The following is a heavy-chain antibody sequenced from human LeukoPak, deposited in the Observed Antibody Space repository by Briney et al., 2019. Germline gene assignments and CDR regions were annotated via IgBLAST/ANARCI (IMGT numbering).Heavy chain of an antibody. D-gene: IGHD3-22*01. Sequence: ASVKVSCKASGYPFTSYGISWVRQAPGQGLEWMGWISAYNGNTNYAQKLQGRVTMTTDTSTSTAYMELRSLRSDDTAVYYCARVQDTYYYDSSGYYPLDYWGQGTLVTVSS. CDR1: GYPFTSYG. J-gene: IGHJ4*02. V-gene: IGHV1-18*01. CDR2: ISAYNGNT. CDR3: ARVQDTYYYDSSGYYPLDY.